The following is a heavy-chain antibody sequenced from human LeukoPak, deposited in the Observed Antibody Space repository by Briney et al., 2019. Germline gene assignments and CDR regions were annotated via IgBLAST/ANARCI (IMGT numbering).Heavy chain of an antibody. D-gene: IGHD3-9*01. CDR2: MRYDGSNR. Sequence: GGSLRLSCAASGFTFSSYGVHWVRQAPGKGLEWVAFMRYDGSNRNYADSVKGRFTISRDNSKNTLYLQINSLRAEDTAVYYCAKGVKVPLLRYFSYYMDVWGKGTTVTISS. J-gene: IGHJ6*03. CDR1: GFTFSSYG. CDR3: AKGVKVPLLRYFSYYMDV. V-gene: IGHV3-30*02.